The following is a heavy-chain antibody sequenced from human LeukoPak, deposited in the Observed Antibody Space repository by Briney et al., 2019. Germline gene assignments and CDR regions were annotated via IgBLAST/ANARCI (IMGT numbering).Heavy chain of an antibody. CDR1: GFPFSIHG. CDR2: ISPGGGPT. V-gene: IGHV3-23*01. CDR3: AKDGAWLRFDD. D-gene: IGHD5-12*01. J-gene: IGHJ4*02. Sequence: GGSLRLSCAGSGFPFSIHGMNWVRQAPGKGLEWVSGISPGGGPTYYADSVKGRFTISRDDFKNTLYLQMNNLRAEDTAVYYCAKDGAWLRFDDWGQGILVTVSS.